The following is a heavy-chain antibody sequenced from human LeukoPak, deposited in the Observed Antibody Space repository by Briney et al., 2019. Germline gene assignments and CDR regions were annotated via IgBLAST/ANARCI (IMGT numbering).Heavy chain of an antibody. Sequence: GESLKISCKGSGYSFNSYWIGWVRQMTGKGLEWMGIIYPGDPDTRYSPSFQVQVTISADKSISTAYLQWSSLKASDTAMYYCASLLPGGNRALDYWGQGTPVTVSS. CDR1: GYSFNSYW. CDR3: ASLLPGGNRALDY. V-gene: IGHV5-51*01. J-gene: IGHJ4*02. CDR2: IYPGDPDT. D-gene: IGHD4-23*01.